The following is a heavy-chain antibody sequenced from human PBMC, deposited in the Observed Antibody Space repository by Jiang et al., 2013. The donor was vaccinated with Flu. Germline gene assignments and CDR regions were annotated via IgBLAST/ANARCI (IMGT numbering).Heavy chain of an antibody. CDR2: INPNSGGT. CDR1: GYTFTGYY. V-gene: IGHV1-2*06. Sequence: VESGAEVKKPGASVKVSCKASGYTFTGYYMHWVRQAPGQGLEWMGRINPNSGGTNYAQKFQGRVTMTRDTSISTAYMELSRLRSDDTAVYYCARARGSDYGDPRGVSNWFDPWGQGTLVTVSS. CDR3: ARARGSDYGDPRGVSNWFDP. D-gene: IGHD4-17*01. J-gene: IGHJ5*02.